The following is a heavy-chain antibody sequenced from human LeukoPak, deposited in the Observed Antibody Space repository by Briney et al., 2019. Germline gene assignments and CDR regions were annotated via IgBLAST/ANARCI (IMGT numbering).Heavy chain of an antibody. D-gene: IGHD6-13*01. V-gene: IGHV1-8*01. J-gene: IGHJ5*02. CDR1: GYTFTSYD. Sequence: GASVKVSCKASGYTFTSYDINWERQATGQGLEWMGWMNPNSGNTGYAQNFQGRVTMTKNTSISTAYMELSSLRSDDTALYYCARGHTAAAGTSYWFDPWGQGTLVTVSS. CDR3: ARGHTAAAGTSYWFDP. CDR2: MNPNSGNT.